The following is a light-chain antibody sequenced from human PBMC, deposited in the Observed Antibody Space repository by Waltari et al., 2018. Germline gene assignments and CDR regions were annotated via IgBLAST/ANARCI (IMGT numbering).Light chain of an antibody. CDR3: CSYAGRGTYV. J-gene: IGLJ1*01. CDR1: PSDVGHYDL. Sequence: QSALTQPAPVSAPSGPSTPIPCTATPSDVGHYDLVSWYQHHPGKAPTLLICEVINRPSGVSSRCSGSKSGSTASITISGLQPDDEADYYCCSYAGRGTYVFGSGTKVTVL. V-gene: IGLV2-23*02. CDR2: EVI.